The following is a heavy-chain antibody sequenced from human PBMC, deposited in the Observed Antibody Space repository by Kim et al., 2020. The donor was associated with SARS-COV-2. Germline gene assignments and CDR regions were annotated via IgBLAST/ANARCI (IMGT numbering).Heavy chain of an antibody. CDR3: AREIVVVILYGMDV. J-gene: IGHJ6*02. V-gene: IGHV3-74*01. CDR2: INSDGSST. D-gene: IGHD3-22*01. Sequence: GGSLRLSCAASGFTFSSYWMHWVRQAPGKVLVWVSRINSDGSSTSYADSVKGRFTISRDNAKNTLYLQMNSLRAEDTAVYYCAREIVVVILYGMDVWGQGTTVTVSS. CDR1: GFTFSSYW.